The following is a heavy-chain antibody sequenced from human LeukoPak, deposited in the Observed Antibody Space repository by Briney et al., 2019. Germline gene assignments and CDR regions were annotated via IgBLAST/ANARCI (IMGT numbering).Heavy chain of an antibody. V-gene: IGHV4-59*01. CDR1: GGSISSYY. D-gene: IGHD2-2*01. CDR2: MYYSGST. J-gene: IGHJ6*02. Sequence: SETLSLTCTVSGGSISSYYWSWIRQPPGKGLEWIGSMYYSGSTNYNPSLKSRVTISVDTSKNQFSLKLSSVTAADTAVYYCARDRSSSWHYYYGTDVWGQGTTVTVSS. CDR3: ARDRSSSWHYYYGTDV.